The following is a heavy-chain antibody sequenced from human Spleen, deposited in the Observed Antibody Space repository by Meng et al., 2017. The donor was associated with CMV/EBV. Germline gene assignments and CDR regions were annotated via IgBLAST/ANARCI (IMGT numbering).Heavy chain of an antibody. D-gene: IGHD3-9*01. CDR1: GFTFSDYW. Sequence: GESLKISCAASGFTFSDYWMHWVRQTPGKGLEWVSGIDNSGGSTYYADSVKGRFTISRDNSKNMLYLQMNSLRAADTAVYYCASRTYYDILTGHSDDYWGEGTLVTVSS. CDR3: ASRTYYDILTGHSDDY. CDR2: IDNSGGST. J-gene: IGHJ4*02. V-gene: IGHV3-23*05.